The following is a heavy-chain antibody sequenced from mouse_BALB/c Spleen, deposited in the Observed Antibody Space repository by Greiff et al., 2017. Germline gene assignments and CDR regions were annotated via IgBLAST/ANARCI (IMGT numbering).Heavy chain of an antibody. CDR2: ISSGGSYT. J-gene: IGHJ4*01. V-gene: IGHV5-9-3*01. CDR1: GFTFSSYA. Sequence: EVQLVESGGGLVKPGGSLKLSCAASGFTFSSYAMSWVRQTPEKRLEWVATISSGGSYTYYPDSVKGRFTISRDNAKNTLYLQMSSLRSEDTAMYYCARHEVRPSGAMDYWGQGTSVTVSS. D-gene: IGHD2-14*01. CDR3: ARHEVRPSGAMDY.